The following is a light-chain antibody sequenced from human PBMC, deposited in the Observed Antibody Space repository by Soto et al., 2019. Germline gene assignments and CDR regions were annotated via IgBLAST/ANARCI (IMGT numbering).Light chain of an antibody. CDR2: DVT. Sequence: QSALTQPRSVSGSPGQSVTISCTGTSSDVGGYNFVSWYQQHPGKAPKLMIYDVTKRPSGVPDRFSASKSGNTASLTISGLQADDEADYYCCSYAGSPYVFGTGIKLTVL. CDR3: CSYAGSPYV. J-gene: IGLJ1*01. CDR1: SSDVGGYNF. V-gene: IGLV2-11*01.